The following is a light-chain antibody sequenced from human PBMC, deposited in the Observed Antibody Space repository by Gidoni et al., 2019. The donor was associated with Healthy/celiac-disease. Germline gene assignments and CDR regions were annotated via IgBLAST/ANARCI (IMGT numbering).Light chain of an antibody. V-gene: IGKV4-1*01. CDR2: WAS. CDR1: QSVLYSSNNKNY. CDR3: QQYYSTPYT. J-gene: IGKJ2*01. Sequence: DIVMTQSPDSLAVSLGERATINCKSSQSVLYSSNNKNYLAWYQQKPGQPPKLLIYWASTRESGVPDRFSGSGSVTDFTLTISSLQAEDVAVYYCQQYYSTPYTFGQGPKLEIK.